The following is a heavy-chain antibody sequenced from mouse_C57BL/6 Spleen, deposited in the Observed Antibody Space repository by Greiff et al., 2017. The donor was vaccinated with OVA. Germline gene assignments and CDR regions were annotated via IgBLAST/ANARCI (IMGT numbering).Heavy chain of an antibody. J-gene: IGHJ1*03. CDR3: ARNGILYYYGSSPSDWYFDV. Sequence: QVQLQQPGAELVKPGASVKLSCKASGYTFTSYWMHWVKQRPGQGLEWIGMIHPNSGSTNYNEKFKSKATLTVDKSSSTAYMQLRSLTSEDSAVYYCARNGILYYYGSSPSDWYFDVWGTGTTVTVSS. CDR2: IHPNSGST. V-gene: IGHV1-64*01. CDR1: GYTFTSYW. D-gene: IGHD1-1*01.